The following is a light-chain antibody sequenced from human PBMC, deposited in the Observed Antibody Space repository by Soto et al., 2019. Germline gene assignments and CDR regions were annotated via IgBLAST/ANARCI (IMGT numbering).Light chain of an antibody. Sequence: DIQMTQSPSTLSASVGDRVTITCRASQSISSWLAWYQQKPGKAPNLLIYKASSLESEVPSRFSGSGSGTDFNLTISSLQPDDFATYYCQQYNSYPLTFGGGTKVEIK. CDR3: QQYNSYPLT. CDR1: QSISSW. J-gene: IGKJ4*01. CDR2: KAS. V-gene: IGKV1-5*03.